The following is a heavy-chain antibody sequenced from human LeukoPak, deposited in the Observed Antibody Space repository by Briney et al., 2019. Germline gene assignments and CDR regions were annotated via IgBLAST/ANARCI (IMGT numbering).Heavy chain of an antibody. Sequence: PSETLSLTCTVSGGSISSTSYYWGWIRQPPGKGLEWIGYIYYSGSTYYNPSLESRVTISVDTSKNQFSLKLSSVTAADTAVYYCARVRAAEAGYYFDYWGQGTLVTVSS. J-gene: IGHJ4*02. V-gene: IGHV4-31*03. D-gene: IGHD6-19*01. CDR3: ARVRAAEAGYYFDY. CDR1: GGSISSTSYY. CDR2: IYYSGST.